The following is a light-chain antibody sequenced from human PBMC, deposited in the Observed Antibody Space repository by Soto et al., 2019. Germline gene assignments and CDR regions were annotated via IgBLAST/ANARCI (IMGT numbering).Light chain of an antibody. J-gene: IGKJ4*01. CDR3: QQYGSSPLT. V-gene: IGKV3-20*01. Sequence: EIVLTQSPGTLSLSPGERATLSCRASQSVSNNYLAWYQQKPGQAPRLLIYGASSRATGIPDRFIGSGSGTDFTLTISRLEPEDFAVYYCQQYGSSPLTFGGGTKVEIK. CDR1: QSVSNNY. CDR2: GAS.